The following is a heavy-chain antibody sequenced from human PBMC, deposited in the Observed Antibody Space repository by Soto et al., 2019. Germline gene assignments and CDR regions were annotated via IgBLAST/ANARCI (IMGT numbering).Heavy chain of an antibody. V-gene: IGHV4-39*01. CDR3: ARLEGLATVSYYFDF. D-gene: IGHD3-9*01. CDR1: GGSISSSSYY. J-gene: IGHJ4*02. CDR2: IYYSGST. Sequence: SETLSLTCSVSGGSISSSSYYWGWIRQPPGKGLEWIGSIYYSGSTYYNPSLKSRVTISIDKSKNQFSLKLSSLTAADTAVYYCARLEGLATVSYYFDFWGQGTLVTVSS.